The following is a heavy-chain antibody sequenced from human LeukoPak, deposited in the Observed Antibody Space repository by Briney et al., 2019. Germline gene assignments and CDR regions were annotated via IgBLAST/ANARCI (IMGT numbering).Heavy chain of an antibody. CDR2: ISSSSTI. CDR3: ARELGIYYYYGMDV. V-gene: IGHV3-69-1*01. J-gene: IGHJ6*02. CDR1: GFTFSSYS. D-gene: IGHD7-27*01. Sequence: GGSLRLSCAASGFTFSSYSMNWVRQAPGKGLEWVSSISSSSTIYYADSVKGRFTISRDNAKNSLYLQMNSLRAEDTAVYYCARELGIYYYYGMDVWGQGTTVTVSS.